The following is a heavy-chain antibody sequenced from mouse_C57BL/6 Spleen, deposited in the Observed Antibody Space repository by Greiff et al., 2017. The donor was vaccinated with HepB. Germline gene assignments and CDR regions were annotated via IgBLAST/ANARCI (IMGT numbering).Heavy chain of an antibody. D-gene: IGHD2-4*01. V-gene: IGHV5-9-1*02. CDR1: GFTFSSYA. CDR2: ISSGGDYI. J-gene: IGHJ2*01. CDR3: TRIPLYYDYDKAYFDY. Sequence: EVQGVESGEGLVKPGGSLKLSCAASGFTFSSYAMSWVRQTPEKRLEWVAYISSGGDYIYYADTVKGRFTISRDNARNTLYLQMSSLKSEDTAMYYCTRIPLYYDYDKAYFDYWGQGTTLTVSS.